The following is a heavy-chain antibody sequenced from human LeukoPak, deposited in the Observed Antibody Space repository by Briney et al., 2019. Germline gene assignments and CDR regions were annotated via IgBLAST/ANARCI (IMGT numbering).Heavy chain of an antibody. CDR3: AKDGRSSGSCYPVYAFDI. V-gene: IGHV3-9*03. CDR2: ISWNSGSI. CDR1: GFTFDDYA. Sequence: GGSLRLSCAASGFTFDDYAMHWVRQAPGKGLEWVSGISWNSGSIGYADSVKGRFTISRDNAKNSLYLQMNSLRAEDMALYYCAKDGRSSGSCYPVYAFDIWGQGTMVTVSS. D-gene: IGHD2-15*01. J-gene: IGHJ3*02.